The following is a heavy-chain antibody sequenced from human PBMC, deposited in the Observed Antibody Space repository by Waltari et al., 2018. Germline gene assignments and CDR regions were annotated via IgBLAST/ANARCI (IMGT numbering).Heavy chain of an antibody. J-gene: IGHJ6*03. V-gene: IGHV1-69*01. CDR2: IIPIFGTA. Sequence: QVQLVQSGAEVKKPGSTVKVSCKASGGNFSSYAISWVRQAPGQGLEWMGGIIPIFGTANDAQKFQGRVTITADESTSTAYMELSSLRSEDTAVYYCARTNWNDNYYYYYMDVWGKGTTVTVSS. CDR3: ARTNWNDNYYYYYMDV. D-gene: IGHD1-1*01. CDR1: GGNFSSYA.